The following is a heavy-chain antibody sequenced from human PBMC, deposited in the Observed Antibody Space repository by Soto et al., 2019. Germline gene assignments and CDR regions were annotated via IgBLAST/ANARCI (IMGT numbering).Heavy chain of an antibody. CDR1: GFTFSSYG. V-gene: IGHV3-30*18. J-gene: IGHJ6*02. CDR3: AKEAFSGMRSNDMDV. D-gene: IGHD3-3*02. CDR2: ISYDGSNK. Sequence: GGSLRLSCAASGFTFSSYGMHWVRQAPGKGLEWVAVISYDGSNKYYADSVKGRFTISRDNSKNTRYLQMNSLRAEDTAVYYCAKEAFSGMRSNDMDVWGQGTTVTVSS.